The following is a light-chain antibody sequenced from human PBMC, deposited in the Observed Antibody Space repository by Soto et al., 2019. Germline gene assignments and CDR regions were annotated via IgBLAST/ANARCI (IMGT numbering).Light chain of an antibody. CDR3: QQYAPSPYT. J-gene: IGKJ2*01. V-gene: IGKV3-20*01. CDR1: QSVDSAY. Sequence: DIVLTQSPGTLSLSPGERATLSCRASQSVDSAYLAWYQQTPGQAPRLLIYRASSRATGIPDRFSGSGSGTDFTLTISRLEPADFAEYYCQQYAPSPYTFGQGTKLEIK. CDR2: RAS.